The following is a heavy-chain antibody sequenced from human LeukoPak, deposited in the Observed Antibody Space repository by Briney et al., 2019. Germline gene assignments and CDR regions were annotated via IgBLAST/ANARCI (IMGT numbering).Heavy chain of an antibody. CDR2: TYYRSKWYN. J-gene: IGHJ6*03. Sequence: SQTLSLTCAISGDSVSSNSAAWNWIRQSPSRGLEWLGRTYYRSKWYNDYAVSMRSRVSINPDTSKNHFSLKLSSVTAADTAVYYCARENGYYMDVWGKGTTVTVSS. CDR1: GDSVSSNSAA. CDR3: ARENGYYMDV. V-gene: IGHV6-1*01. D-gene: IGHD2-8*01.